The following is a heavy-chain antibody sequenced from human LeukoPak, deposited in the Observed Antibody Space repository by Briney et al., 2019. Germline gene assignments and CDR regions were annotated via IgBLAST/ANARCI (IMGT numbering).Heavy chain of an antibody. CDR3: ARTKLLWFGELLEYYMDV. CDR2: IYYSGST. J-gene: IGHJ6*03. Sequence: PSETLSLTCTVSGGSISSYYWNWIRQPPGKGLEWIGYIYYSGSTNYNPSLKSRVTISVDTSKNQFSLKLSSVTAADTAVYYCARTKLLWFGELLEYYMDVWGKGTTVTISS. D-gene: IGHD3-10*01. CDR1: GGSISSYY. V-gene: IGHV4-59*08.